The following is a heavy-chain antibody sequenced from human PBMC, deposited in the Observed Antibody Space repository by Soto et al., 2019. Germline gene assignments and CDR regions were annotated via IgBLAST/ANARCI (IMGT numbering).Heavy chain of an antibody. CDR1: GSTFTGYY. D-gene: IGHD6-19*01. J-gene: IGHJ4*02. CDR3: ARVSVAGIYYFDY. V-gene: IGHV1-2*02. Sequence: SIKISCKASGSTFTGYYMHWVLQAPGQGLEWMGWINPNSGGTNYAQKFQGRVTMTRDTSISTAYMELSRLRSDDTAVYYCARVSVAGIYYFDYWGQGNLVTVSS. CDR2: INPNSGGT.